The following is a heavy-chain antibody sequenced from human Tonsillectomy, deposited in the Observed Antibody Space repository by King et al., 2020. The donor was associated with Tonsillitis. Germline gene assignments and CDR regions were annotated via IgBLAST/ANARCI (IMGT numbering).Heavy chain of an antibody. J-gene: IGHJ3*02. D-gene: IGHD3-3*01. V-gene: IGHV4-30-4*01. CDR3: ARTSITIVAVVPYGAFDI. Sequence: QLQESGPGLVKPSQTLSLTCTVSGGSISSGDDYWSWIRQPPGKGLEWLGFIYYSGSTYYNPSLKSRVSISVDTSKSQFSLKLSSVTAADTAVYYCARTSITIVAVVPYGAFDIWGQGTMVTVSS. CDR1: GGSISSGDDY. CDR2: IYYSGST.